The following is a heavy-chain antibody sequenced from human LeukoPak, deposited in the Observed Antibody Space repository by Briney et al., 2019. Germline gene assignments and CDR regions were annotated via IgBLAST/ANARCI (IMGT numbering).Heavy chain of an antibody. J-gene: IGHJ4*02. Sequence: GGSLRLSCAASGFTFSSYWMSWVRQAPGKGLELVANIKQDGSEKYYVDSVKGRFTISRDNAKNSLYLQMNSLRAEDTAVYYCARDWSGWYFDYWGQGTLVTVSS. CDR1: GFTFSSYW. V-gene: IGHV3-7*01. D-gene: IGHD3-3*01. CDR3: ARDWSGWYFDY. CDR2: IKQDGSEK.